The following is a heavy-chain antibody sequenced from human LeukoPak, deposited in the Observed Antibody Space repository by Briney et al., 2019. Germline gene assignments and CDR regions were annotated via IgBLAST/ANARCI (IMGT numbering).Heavy chain of an antibody. CDR3: AKSVVVITFRFDD. V-gene: IGHV3-23*01. Sequence: PGGSLRLSRAASGLTFNSYVMSWVRQAPGKGLEWVSAINGGGGNTYYADSVKGRFTISRDNSKNMVYLQMNSLRADDTAIYYCAKSVVVITFRFDDWGQGALVTVSS. J-gene: IGHJ4*02. CDR2: INGGGGNT. CDR1: GLTFNSYV. D-gene: IGHD2-15*01.